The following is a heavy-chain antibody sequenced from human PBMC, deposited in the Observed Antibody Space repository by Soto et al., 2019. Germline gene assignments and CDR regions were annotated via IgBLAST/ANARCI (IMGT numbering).Heavy chain of an antibody. J-gene: IGHJ6*02. D-gene: IGHD2-21*01. CDR3: ARDVFGERYGMDV. Sequence: LRLSCVASGFTFSSFNMNWVRQAPGKGLEWISYISSSGSTIYYADSVKGRFTISRDNAKNSLYLQVNSLRDEDTAVFYCARDVFGERYGMDVWGQGTTVTVSS. V-gene: IGHV3-48*02. CDR1: GFTFSSFN. CDR2: ISSSGSTI.